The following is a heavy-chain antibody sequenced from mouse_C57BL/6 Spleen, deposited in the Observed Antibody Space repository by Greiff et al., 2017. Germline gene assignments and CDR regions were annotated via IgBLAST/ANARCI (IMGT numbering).Heavy chain of an antibody. CDR3: ARGGYYGLFDY. V-gene: IGHV1-82*01. Sequence: VQLQQSGPELVKPGASVKISCKASGYAFSSSWMNWVKQRPGKGLEWIGRIYPGDGDTNYNGKFKGKATLTADKSSSTAYMQLRSLTSEDSAVYFCARGGYYGLFDYWGQGTTLTVSS. CDR2: IYPGDGDT. D-gene: IGHD1-1*01. J-gene: IGHJ2*01. CDR1: GYAFSSSW.